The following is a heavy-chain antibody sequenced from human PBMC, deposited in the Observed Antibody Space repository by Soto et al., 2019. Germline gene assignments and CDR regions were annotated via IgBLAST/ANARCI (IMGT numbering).Heavy chain of an antibody. CDR1: GFTFSSYA. Sequence: EVQLLESGGGLVQPGGSLRLSCAASGFTFSSYAMSWVRQAPGKGLEWVSAISGSGGTTYYADSVKGRSTFSSDNSKNTLYLQIPSLRAGDTAVYYCAKTASGWFSACESWGQGTMVTVSS. V-gene: IGHV3-23*01. CDR2: ISGSGGTT. D-gene: IGHD6-13*01. J-gene: IGHJ3*02. CDR3: AKTASGWFSACES.